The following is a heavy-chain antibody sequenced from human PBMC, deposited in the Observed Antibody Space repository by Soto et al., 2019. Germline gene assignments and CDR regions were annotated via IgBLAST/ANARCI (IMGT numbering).Heavy chain of an antibody. CDR2: ISWNSGSI. Sequence: GGSLRLSCAASGFTFDDYAMHWVRQAPGKGLEWVSGISWNSGSIGYADSVKGRFTISRDNAKNSLYLQINSLSAEDTALYYCAKDMGDIVATIKGPHYGMDVWGQGTTVTVSS. CDR1: GFTFDDYA. CDR3: AKDMGDIVATIKGPHYGMDV. V-gene: IGHV3-9*01. D-gene: IGHD5-12*01. J-gene: IGHJ6*02.